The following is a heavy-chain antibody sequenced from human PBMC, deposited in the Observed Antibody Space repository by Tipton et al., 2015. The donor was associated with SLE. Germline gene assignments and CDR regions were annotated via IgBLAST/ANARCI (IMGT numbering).Heavy chain of an antibody. CDR2: IYYSGST. D-gene: IGHD5-12*01. CDR3: ARSSLDIEARYVDY. J-gene: IGHJ4*02. V-gene: IGHV4-39*07. Sequence: LRLSCAASGFTVSSNYMSWVRQPPGKGLEWIGSIYYSGSTYYNPSLKSRVTISVDTSKNQFSLKLSSVTAADTAVYYCARSSLDIEARYVDYWGQGTLVTVSS. CDR1: GFTVSSNY.